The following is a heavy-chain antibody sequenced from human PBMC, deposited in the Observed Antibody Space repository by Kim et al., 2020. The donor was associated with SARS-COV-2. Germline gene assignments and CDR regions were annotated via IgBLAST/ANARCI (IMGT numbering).Heavy chain of an antibody. CDR2: IYYSGST. Sequence: SETLSLTCTVSGGSISSYYWSWIRQPPGKGLEWIGYIYYSGSTNYNPSLKSRVTISVDTSKNQFSLKLSSVTAADTAVYYCARHSPGGRANRPYGMDVWGQGTTVTVSS. CDR1: GGSISSYY. D-gene: IGHD3-16*01. J-gene: IGHJ6*02. CDR3: ARHSPGGRANRPYGMDV. V-gene: IGHV4-59*08.